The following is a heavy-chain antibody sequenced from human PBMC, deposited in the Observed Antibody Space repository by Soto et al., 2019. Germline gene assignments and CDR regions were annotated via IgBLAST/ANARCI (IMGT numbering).Heavy chain of an antibody. CDR3: AKAAAYGDYIMDYYYYMDV. D-gene: IGHD4-17*01. Sequence: EVQLLESGGGLVQPGGSLRLSCAASGFTFSSYAMSWVRQAPGKGLEWVSAISGSGGSTYYADSVKGRFTISRDNSKNTLYLQMNSLRAEDTAVYYCAKAAAYGDYIMDYYYYMDVRGKGTTVTVSS. J-gene: IGHJ6*03. CDR2: ISGSGGST. V-gene: IGHV3-23*01. CDR1: GFTFSSYA.